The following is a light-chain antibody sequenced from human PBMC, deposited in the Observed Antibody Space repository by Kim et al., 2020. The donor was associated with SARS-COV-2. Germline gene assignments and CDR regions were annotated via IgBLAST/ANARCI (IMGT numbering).Light chain of an antibody. Sequence: EIALTQSPATLSLSPGERATLSCGASQSVTSGYLAWYQHKPGLAPRLLIYDASIRATGIPDRFSVSGSGTDFTLTISRLEPEDFAVYYCQQYGSSPLTFGGGTKVDIK. CDR2: DAS. J-gene: IGKJ4*01. CDR3: QQYGSSPLT. CDR1: QSVTSGY. V-gene: IGKV3D-20*01.